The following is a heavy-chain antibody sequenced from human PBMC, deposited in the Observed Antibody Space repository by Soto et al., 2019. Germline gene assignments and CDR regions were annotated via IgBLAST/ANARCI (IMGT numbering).Heavy chain of an antibody. CDR2: IWYDGSNK. Sequence: QVQLVESGGGVVQPGRSLRLCCAASGFTFSSYGMHWVRQAPGKGLEWVAVIWYDGSNKYYADSVKGRFTISRDNSKNTLYLQMNSLRAEDTAVYYCARDPLGYCSSTSCHDAFDIWGQGTMVTVSS. CDR1: GFTFSSYG. V-gene: IGHV3-33*01. CDR3: ARDPLGYCSSTSCHDAFDI. J-gene: IGHJ3*02. D-gene: IGHD2-2*01.